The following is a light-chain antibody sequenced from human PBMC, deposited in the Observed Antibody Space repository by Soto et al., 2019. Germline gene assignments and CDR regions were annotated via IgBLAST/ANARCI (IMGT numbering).Light chain of an antibody. CDR3: QQYKSHSRT. V-gene: IGKV1-5*03. CDR1: QSINTL. CDR2: KAS. Sequence: DIQMTQSPSALSASVGERVTITCRASQSINTLLAWYQHKPGKAPNLLIYKASNLESGVPSRFSGSGSGTEFTLTFSSLQPDDFATYYCQQYKSHSRTFGQGTKVEVK. J-gene: IGKJ1*01.